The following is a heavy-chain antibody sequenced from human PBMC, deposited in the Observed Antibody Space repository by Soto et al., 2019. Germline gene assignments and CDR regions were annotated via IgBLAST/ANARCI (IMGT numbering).Heavy chain of an antibody. D-gene: IGHD6-13*01. CDR3: AKAAAGPGTKRYYFDY. Sequence: GGSLRLSCAASGFTFSSYSMNWVRQAPGKGLEWVSSISSSSSYIYYADSVKGRFTISRDNAKNSLYLQMNSLRAEDTAVYYCAKAAAGPGTKRYYFDYWGQGTLVTVSS. J-gene: IGHJ4*02. CDR2: ISSSSSYI. CDR1: GFTFSSYS. V-gene: IGHV3-21*01.